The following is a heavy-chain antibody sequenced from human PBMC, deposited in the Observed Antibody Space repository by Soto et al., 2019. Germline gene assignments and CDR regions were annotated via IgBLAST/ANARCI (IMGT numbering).Heavy chain of an antibody. V-gene: IGHV3-23*01. CDR3: ARKVSGSTGRPDLWYFDL. D-gene: IGHD3-10*01. CDR1: GFTFSGYA. J-gene: IGHJ2*01. CDR2: ISGGGDAT. Sequence: EVQLLDSGGGLVQPGGSLRLSCAASGFTFSGYALTWVRQAPGKGLEWVSAISGGGDATFYADSVKGRFTISRDNSKNTLYLLMNPLRAEDTAVYYCARKVSGSTGRPDLWYFDLWGRGTLVTVSS.